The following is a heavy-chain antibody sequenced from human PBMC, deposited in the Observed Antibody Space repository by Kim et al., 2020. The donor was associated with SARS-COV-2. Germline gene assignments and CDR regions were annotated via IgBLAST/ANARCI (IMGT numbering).Heavy chain of an antibody. Sequence: AGSLKGRLTISRDTAENSLYLEMNSLRPADTAVYYCVRVAVGASSWYYFDSWGQGTLVTVSS. V-gene: IGHV3-11*05. J-gene: IGHJ4*02. D-gene: IGHD6-13*01. CDR3: VRVAVGASSWYYFDS.